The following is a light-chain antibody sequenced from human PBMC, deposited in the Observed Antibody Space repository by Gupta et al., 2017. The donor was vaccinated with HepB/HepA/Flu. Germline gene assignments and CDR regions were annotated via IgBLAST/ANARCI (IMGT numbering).Light chain of an antibody. Sequence: QPALTQPRQVSGSPGQSVTILCTGTSSDVGFFDYVSWYQPHPGKAPKLMIDAVTKRPSGVPDRVSASKSGNTASLTISGLQADDESDYYCCADTANNVIFGGGTKLTVL. CDR3: CADTANNVI. J-gene: IGLJ2*01. V-gene: IGLV2-11*01. CDR1: SSDVGFFDY. CDR2: AVT.